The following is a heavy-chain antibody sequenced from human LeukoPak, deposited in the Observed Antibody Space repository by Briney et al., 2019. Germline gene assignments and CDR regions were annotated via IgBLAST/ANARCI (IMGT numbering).Heavy chain of an antibody. J-gene: IGHJ4*02. CDR3: ARAPAGHCTNGVCGSDY. Sequence: PSETLSLTCTVSGGSISSYYWSWIRQPPGKGLEWIGYIYYSGSTNYNPSLKSRVTISVDTSKNQFSLKLSSVTAADTAVYYCARAPAGHCTNGVCGSDYWGQGTLVTVSS. CDR1: GGSISSYY. D-gene: IGHD2-8*01. V-gene: IGHV4-59*12. CDR2: IYYSGST.